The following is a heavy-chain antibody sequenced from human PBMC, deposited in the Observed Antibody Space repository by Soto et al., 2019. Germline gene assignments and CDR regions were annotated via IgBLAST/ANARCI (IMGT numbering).Heavy chain of an antibody. CDR1: SGSISSSSYY. V-gene: IGHV4-39*01. D-gene: IGHD2-15*01. J-gene: IGHJ4*02. Sequence: SETLSLTCTVSSGSISSSSYYWDWIRQPPGKGLEWIGSIYYSGSTNYNPSLKSRVTISVDTSKNQFSLKVTSLTAADTAVYYCARRRQLVAALDYWGQGTLVTVSS. CDR3: ARRRQLVAALDY. CDR2: IYYSGST.